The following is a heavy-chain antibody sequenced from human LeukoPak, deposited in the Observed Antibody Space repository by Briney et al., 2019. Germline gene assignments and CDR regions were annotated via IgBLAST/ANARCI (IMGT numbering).Heavy chain of an antibody. CDR1: GFTFSDYH. CDR2: IASSSTFT. CDR3: AGDMSPLDRAMDV. Sequence: GGSLRLSCAASGFTFSDYHMSWVRQAPGKGLEWISFIASSSTFTTYADSVRGRFTTSRDDAKNSLDLQMNSLRADDTAVYYCAGDMSPLDRAMDVWGQGTTVSVSS. V-gene: IGHV3-11*05. D-gene: IGHD3-10*02. J-gene: IGHJ6*02.